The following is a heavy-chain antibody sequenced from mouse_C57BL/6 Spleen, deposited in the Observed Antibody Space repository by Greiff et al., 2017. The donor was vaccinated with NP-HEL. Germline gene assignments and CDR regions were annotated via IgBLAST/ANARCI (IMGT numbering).Heavy chain of an antibody. V-gene: IGHV1-82*01. CDR3: ARSGYYGSSYWYFDV. Sequence: VQLQQSGPELVKPGASVKISCKASGYAFSSSWMNWVKQRPGKGLEWIGRIYPGDGDTNYNGKFKGKATLTADKSSSTAYMQLSSLTSEDSAVYFCARSGYYGSSYWYFDVWGTGTTVTVSS. CDR1: GYAFSSSW. CDR2: IYPGDGDT. D-gene: IGHD1-1*01. J-gene: IGHJ1*03.